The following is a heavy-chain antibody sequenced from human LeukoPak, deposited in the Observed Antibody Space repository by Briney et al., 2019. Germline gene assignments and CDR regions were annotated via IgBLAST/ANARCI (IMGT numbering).Heavy chain of an antibody. CDR2: IYYSGTS. J-gene: IGHJ4*02. Sequence: PSEALSLTCTVSGGSISSSSYCWGWIRQPPGKGLEWIGRIYYSGTSYYNPSLKSRVTISVDTSKNQFSLRLTSVTAADTAVYYCARQEYYYDNRGFTFDYWGQGTLVTVSS. D-gene: IGHD3-22*01. V-gene: IGHV4-39*01. CDR1: GGSISSSSYC. CDR3: ARQEYYYDNRGFTFDY.